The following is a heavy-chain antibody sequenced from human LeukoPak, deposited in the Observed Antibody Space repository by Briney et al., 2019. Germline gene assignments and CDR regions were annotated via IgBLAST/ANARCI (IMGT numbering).Heavy chain of an antibody. D-gene: IGHD3-10*01. V-gene: IGHV1-2*02. J-gene: IGHJ6*02. CDR3: ASELWFGELYSMDV. CDR2: INPNTGDT. Sequence: ASVRVSCTASGYTFTGYYMHWVRQAPGQGLEGMGWINPNTGDTNYAQKFQGRVTMTRDTSISTAYMELSRLGSDDTAVYYCASELWFGELYSMDVWGQGTTVTVS. CDR1: GYTFTGYY.